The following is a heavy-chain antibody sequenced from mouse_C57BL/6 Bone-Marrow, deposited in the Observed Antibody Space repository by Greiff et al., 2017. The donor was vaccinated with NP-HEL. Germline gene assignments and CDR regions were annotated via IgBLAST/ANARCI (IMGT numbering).Heavy chain of an antibody. CDR2: INYDGSCT. D-gene: IGHD2-4*01. CDR1: GFTFSDYY. J-gene: IGHJ4*01. CDR3: AREDDYGGFYAMDY. V-gene: IGHV5-16*01. Sequence: EVQLMESEGGLVQPGSSMKLSCTASGFTFSDYYMAWVRPVPEQGLEWVANINYDGSCTYYLDSLKSRFLISRDNAKNILYMQMSSLKSEDTATYYCAREDDYGGFYAMDYWGQGTSVTVSS.